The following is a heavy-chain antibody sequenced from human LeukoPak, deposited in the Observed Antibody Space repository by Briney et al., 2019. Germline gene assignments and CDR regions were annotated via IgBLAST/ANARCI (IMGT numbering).Heavy chain of an antibody. CDR1: GFTFGSYA. CDR2: ISYDGSNK. D-gene: IGHD6-13*01. V-gene: IGHV3-30-3*01. J-gene: IGHJ4*02. CDR3: ARGMTPGIAAANPFDY. Sequence: GGSLRLSCAASGFTFGSYAMHWVRQAPHKGLEWVAVISYDGSNKYYADSVKGRFTISRDNSKNTLYLQMNSLRAEDTAVYYCARGMTPGIAAANPFDYWGQGTLVTVSS.